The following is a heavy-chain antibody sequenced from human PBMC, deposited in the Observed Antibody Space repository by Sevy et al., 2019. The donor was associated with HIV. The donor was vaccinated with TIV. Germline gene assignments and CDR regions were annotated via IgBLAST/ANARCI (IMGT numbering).Heavy chain of an antibody. CDR3: ARPYGSGSWEAFDI. CDR2: ISGSSNYI. D-gene: IGHD3-10*01. CDR1: GFTFSSYT. V-gene: IGHV3-21*01. J-gene: IGHJ3*02. Sequence: GGSLRLSCAASGFTFSSYTMNWVRQAPGKGLEWVSSISGSSNYIYYGDSVKGRFTISRENAKNSVYLQMNRPGAEDTAAYYCARPYGSGSWEAFDIWGQGTMVTVSS.